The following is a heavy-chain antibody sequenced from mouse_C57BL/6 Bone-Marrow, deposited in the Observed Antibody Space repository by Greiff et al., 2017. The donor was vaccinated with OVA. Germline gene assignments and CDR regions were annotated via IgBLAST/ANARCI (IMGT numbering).Heavy chain of an antibody. CDR1: GYAFSNYW. CDR3: ARGAY. V-gene: IGHV1-80*01. CDR2: IYPGDGDT. Sequence: QVHVKQSGAELVKPAASVKISCKASGYAFSNYWMNWVKQRPGKGLEWIGQIYPGDGDTNYNGKFKGKATLTADKSSSTAYMHLSSLTSEDSAVYFCARGAYWGQGTLVTVSA. J-gene: IGHJ3*01.